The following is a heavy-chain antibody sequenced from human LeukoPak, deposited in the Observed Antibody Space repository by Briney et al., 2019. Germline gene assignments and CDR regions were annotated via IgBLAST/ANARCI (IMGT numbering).Heavy chain of an antibody. CDR2: INPNSGGT. CDR3: ARGRGSGHKENWFDP. D-gene: IGHD6-19*01. Sequence: ASVKVSCKASGYTFTGYYMHWVRQAPGEGREWMGWINPNSGGTKYAQNFQGRVTMTRDTSISTAYLELSRLRSEDTAVYYCARGRGSGHKENWFDPWGQGTLVTVSS. V-gene: IGHV1-2*02. J-gene: IGHJ5*02. CDR1: GYTFTGYY.